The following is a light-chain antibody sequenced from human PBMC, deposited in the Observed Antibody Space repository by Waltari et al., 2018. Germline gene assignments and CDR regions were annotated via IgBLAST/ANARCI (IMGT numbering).Light chain of an antibody. V-gene: IGKV3-20*01. Sequence: EIVLTQSPATLSLSPGETATLSCRASHYISSNYLAWYQQKPGEAPRLPIYDAAKRATGIEDGCRGSGFGTDFILTLRGVELEDFAVFYCQQYGNSPVTFGGGTKVGIK. CDR3: QQYGNSPVT. CDR1: HYISSNY. J-gene: IGKJ4*01. CDR2: DAA.